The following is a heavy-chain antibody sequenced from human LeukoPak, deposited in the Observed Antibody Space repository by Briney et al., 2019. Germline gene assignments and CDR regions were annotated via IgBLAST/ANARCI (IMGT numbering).Heavy chain of an antibody. CDR1: GYTFTSYG. D-gene: IGHD3-22*01. CDR3: VKTYYYDSSGYSDDAFDI. CDR2: ISAYTGNT. V-gene: IGHV1-18*01. Sequence: ASVNVSCKAPGYTFTSYGITWVRQAPGQGLEWMGWISAYTGNTNYAQKLQDRVSMTTDTSATTAYMELRNLTSDDTAVYYCVKTYYYDSSGYSDDAFDIWGQGTMVTVSS. J-gene: IGHJ3*02.